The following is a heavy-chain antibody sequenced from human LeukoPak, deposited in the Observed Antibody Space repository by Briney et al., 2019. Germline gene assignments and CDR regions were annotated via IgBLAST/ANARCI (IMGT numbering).Heavy chain of an antibody. CDR2: INTNTGNP. Sequence: GASVKVSCKASGYIFTSYAMNWVRQAPGQGLEWMGWINTNTGNPTYAQGFTGRFVFSLDTSVSTAYLQISSLEAEDTAVCYCARGPNRDAFDIWGQGTMVTVSS. V-gene: IGHV7-4-1*02. J-gene: IGHJ3*02. CDR3: ARGPNRDAFDI. D-gene: IGHD1-14*01. CDR1: GYIFTSYA.